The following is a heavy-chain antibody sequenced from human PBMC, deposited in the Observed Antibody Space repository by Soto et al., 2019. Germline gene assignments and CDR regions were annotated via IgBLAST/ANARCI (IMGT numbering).Heavy chain of an antibody. CDR2: ISGSDDST. D-gene: IGHD6-6*01. CDR1: GFTFSSYA. J-gene: IGHJ4*02. Sequence: EVQLLESGGGLVQPGESLRLSCAASGFTFSSYAMSWVRQAPGKGLEWVSVISGSDDSTYYADSVKGRFTISRDNSKNTLYLQMNSLRAEDTAXXXCXXXSXXXTFDYWGQGTLVTVSS. V-gene: IGHV3-23*01. CDR3: XXXSXXXTFDY.